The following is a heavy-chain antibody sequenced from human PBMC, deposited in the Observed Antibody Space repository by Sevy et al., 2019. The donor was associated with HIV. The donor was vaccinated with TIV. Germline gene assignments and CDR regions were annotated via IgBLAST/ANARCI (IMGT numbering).Heavy chain of an antibody. CDR2: ITGSSNTI. V-gene: IGHV3-48*02. D-gene: IGHD1-26*01. Sequence: GGSLRLSCVASGFTFSRHSMIWVRQAPGKGLEWISFITGSSNTIYYAESVKGRFTISRDNAKNSLYLQMSSLRHEDTAVYYCARDTGTWEYYFDCWGQRTLVTVSS. CDR1: GFTFSRHS. CDR3: ARDTGTWEYYFDC. J-gene: IGHJ4*02.